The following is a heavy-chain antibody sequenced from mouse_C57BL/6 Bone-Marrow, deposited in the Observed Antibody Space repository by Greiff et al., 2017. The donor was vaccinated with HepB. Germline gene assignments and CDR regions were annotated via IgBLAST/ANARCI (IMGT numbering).Heavy chain of an antibody. CDR1: GYTFTDYY. Sequence: QVQLQQSGAELVRPGASVKLSCKASGYTFTDYYINWVKQRPGQGLEWIARIYPGSGNTYYNEKFKGKATLTAEKSSSTAYMQLSSLTSEDSAVYFCARTGHYYGYYFDYWGQGTTLTVSS. V-gene: IGHV1-76*01. CDR3: ARTGHYYGYYFDY. J-gene: IGHJ2*01. D-gene: IGHD1-2*01. CDR2: IYPGSGNT.